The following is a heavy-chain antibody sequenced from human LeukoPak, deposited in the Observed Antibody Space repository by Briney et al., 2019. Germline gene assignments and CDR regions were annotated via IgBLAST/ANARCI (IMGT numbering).Heavy chain of an antibody. CDR3: ARYGSGTYYSSVSDY. CDR1: GGSFSSTSFY. CDR2: IYYSGTT. V-gene: IGHV4-39*01. Sequence: SETLSLTCTVSGGSFSSTSFYWGWIRQPPGKGLEWIGSIYYSGTTYYSPSLKSRFTISVDTSKNQFSLKLSSVTAADTAVYYCARYGSGTYYSSVSDYWGQGTLVTVSS. D-gene: IGHD3-10*01. J-gene: IGHJ4*02.